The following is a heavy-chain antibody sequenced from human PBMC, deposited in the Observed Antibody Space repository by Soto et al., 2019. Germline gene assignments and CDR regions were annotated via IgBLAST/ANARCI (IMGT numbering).Heavy chain of an antibody. V-gene: IGHV1-69*06. CDR1: GGTLSNYS. CDR2: IIHLFETA. Sequence: SCNACGGTLSNYSSRGGGQAPGRGREGRGGIIHLFETANYAQKFPGRVTITADKSTNTAFMELSSLKYGDTAVYYCAIAGFGASYYDHWGQGTLVTVSS. D-gene: IGHD3-16*01. J-gene: IGHJ4*02. CDR3: AIAGFGASYYDH.